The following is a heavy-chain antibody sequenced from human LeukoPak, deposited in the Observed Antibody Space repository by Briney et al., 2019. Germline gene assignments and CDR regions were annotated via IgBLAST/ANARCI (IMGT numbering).Heavy chain of an antibody. V-gene: IGHV3-30*18. J-gene: IGHJ4*02. CDR1: GFTFSSYG. CDR2: ISYDGSNK. D-gene: IGHD4-17*01. Sequence: GGSLRLSCAASGFTFSSYGMHWVRQAPGKGLEWVAVISYDGSNKYYADSVKGRFTISRDNSKNTLYLQMNSLRAEDTAVYYCAKRSGDYGDYIDYWGQGTLVTVSS. CDR3: AKRSGDYGDYIDY.